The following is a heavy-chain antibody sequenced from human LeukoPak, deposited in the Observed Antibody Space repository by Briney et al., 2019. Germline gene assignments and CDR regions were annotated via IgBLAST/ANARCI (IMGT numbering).Heavy chain of an antibody. CDR1: GGSINSYY. CDR3: ARARDDYLNNWFAP. J-gene: IGHJ5*02. Sequence: SETLSLTCIVSGGSINSYYWNWIRQPPGKGLEWIGYVFYSGNTNYNPSLKSRVTISVDASKSQLSLKLSSVTAADTAVYYCARARDDYLNNWFAPWGQGTLVTVSS. CDR2: VFYSGNT. D-gene: IGHD5-24*01. V-gene: IGHV4-59*01.